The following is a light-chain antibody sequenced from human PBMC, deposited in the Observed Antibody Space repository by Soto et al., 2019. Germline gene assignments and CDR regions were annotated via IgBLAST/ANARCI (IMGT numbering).Light chain of an antibody. J-gene: IGKJ1*01. Sequence: DIEMTQSPSTLSASVGDRVTITCRAGQNIATWLAWYQQKPGKAPKLLIYRASSLESRVSSTFSGSGSETEFTLTISSLQPYDFSTYYCQKYNSYPWTFGQGTKVEVK. CDR3: QKYNSYPWT. CDR2: RAS. CDR1: QNIATW. V-gene: IGKV1-5*03.